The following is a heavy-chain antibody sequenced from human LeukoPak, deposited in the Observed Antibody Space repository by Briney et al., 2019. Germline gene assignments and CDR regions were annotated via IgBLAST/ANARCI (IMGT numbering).Heavy chain of an antibody. CDR1: EFTFSSYT. Sequence: GGSLRLSCAASEFTFSSYTMHWVRQAPGKGLEWVALISYDGSNKYYADSVKGRFTISRDNSKNTLYQQMNSLRAEDTAMYYCAREPSRGVYFDFGGRGTLVPVSS. CDR3: AREPSRGVYFDF. V-gene: IGHV3-30-3*01. CDR2: ISYDGSNK. J-gene: IGHJ5*01. D-gene: IGHD2-8*02.